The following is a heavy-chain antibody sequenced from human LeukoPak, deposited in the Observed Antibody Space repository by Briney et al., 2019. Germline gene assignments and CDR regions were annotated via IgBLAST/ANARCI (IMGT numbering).Heavy chain of an antibody. CDR2: FSSSGGST. CDR1: GFTFSSYS. Sequence: PGGSLRLSCAASGFTFSSYSMNWVRQAPGKGLEWVSTFSSSGGSTYYADSVKGRFTISRDNSKNTLYLQMNSLRAEDTAVYYCATHITMVRGIDAFDIWGQGTMVTVSS. V-gene: IGHV3-23*01. CDR3: ATHITMVRGIDAFDI. D-gene: IGHD3-10*01. J-gene: IGHJ3*02.